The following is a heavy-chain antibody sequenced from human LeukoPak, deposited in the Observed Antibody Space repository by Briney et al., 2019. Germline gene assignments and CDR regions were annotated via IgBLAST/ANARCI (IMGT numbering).Heavy chain of an antibody. CDR1: GFTFRSTW. D-gene: IGHD5-18*01. J-gene: IGHJ4*02. CDR3: ARDRGYQQFDY. V-gene: IGHV3-7*01. Sequence: GGSLRLSCAVSGFTFRSTWMSWVRQAPGEGLERVANIRHDGGETYYMDSVKGRFTISRDNAKNALYLQMNSLRAEDTAVYYCARDRGYQQFDYWGQGTLVTVSS. CDR2: IRHDGGET.